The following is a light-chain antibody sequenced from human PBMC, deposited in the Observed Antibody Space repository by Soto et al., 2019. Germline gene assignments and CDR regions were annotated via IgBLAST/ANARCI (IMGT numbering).Light chain of an antibody. CDR2: AAS. V-gene: IGKV3-20*01. J-gene: IGKJ3*01. CDR1: QSVSNKE. CDR3: QQYGTSRVT. Sequence: EIVLTQSPGTLSLSPGERVTLSCRASQSVSNKELAWYQHRPGQAPRLLIYAASSRATGIPDRFSGSGSGTDFTLTISRLEPEDFAVYYCQQYGTSRVTFGPGTKVDIK.